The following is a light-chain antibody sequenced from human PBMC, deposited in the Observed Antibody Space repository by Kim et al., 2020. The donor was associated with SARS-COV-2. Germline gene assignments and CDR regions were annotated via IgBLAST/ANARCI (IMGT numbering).Light chain of an antibody. CDR3: QQSHSIPHT. J-gene: IGKJ2*01. V-gene: IGKV1-39*01. Sequence: SASVGDRVTITGRESQTISDYLNWYQQKPGQAPKLLIYTASSLQNGVPSRFSGSGSGTEFTLTISSLHPDDFESYYCQQSHSIPHTFGQGTKLEI. CDR1: QTISDY. CDR2: TAS.